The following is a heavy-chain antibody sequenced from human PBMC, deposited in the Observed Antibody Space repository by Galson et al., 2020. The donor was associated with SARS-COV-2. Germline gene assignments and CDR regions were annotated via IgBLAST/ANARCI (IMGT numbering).Heavy chain of an antibody. CDR1: GGSISSDY. CDR3: VRLLTHTAYRFDP. CDR2: IYYTGNT. J-gene: IGHJ5*02. D-gene: IGHD2-21*02. Sequence: ETSETLSLTCTVSGGSISSDYWSWIRQPPGKELQWIGNIYYTGNTYYNPSLKSRVSMSLDTSKTQCSLKVSSVTAADTAVYYCVRLLTHTAYRFDPWGQGILVTVSS. V-gene: IGHV4-59*08.